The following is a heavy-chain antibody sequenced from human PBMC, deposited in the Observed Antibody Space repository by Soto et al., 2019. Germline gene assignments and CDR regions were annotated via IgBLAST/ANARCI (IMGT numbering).Heavy chain of an antibody. CDR3: ARDERYCTSCVCPYALDV. Sequence: QVQLVQSGAEVKKPGSSVKVSCKASGGTFSSYAISWVRQAPGQGLEWMGVLIPTFGSPNYAQRFQGSVTITADEYTTTAFMELSSLRSEDTAVYYCARDERYCTSCVCPYALDVWGQGTTITVSS. CDR1: GGTFSSYA. CDR2: LIPTFGSP. D-gene: IGHD2-8*01. J-gene: IGHJ6*02. V-gene: IGHV1-69*01.